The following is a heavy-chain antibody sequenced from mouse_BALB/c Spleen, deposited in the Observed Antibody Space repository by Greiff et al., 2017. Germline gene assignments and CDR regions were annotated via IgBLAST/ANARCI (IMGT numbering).Heavy chain of an antibody. CDR3: ASNYSWFAY. Sequence: QVQLKQSGAELVRPGTSVKVSCKASGYAFTNYLIEWVKQRPGQGLEWIGVINPGSGGTNYNEKFKGKATLTADKSSSTAYMQLSSLTSDDSAVYFYASNYSWFAYWGQGTLVTVSA. V-gene: IGHV1-54*03. CDR2: INPGSGGT. D-gene: IGHD1-3*01. CDR1: GYAFTNYL. J-gene: IGHJ3*01.